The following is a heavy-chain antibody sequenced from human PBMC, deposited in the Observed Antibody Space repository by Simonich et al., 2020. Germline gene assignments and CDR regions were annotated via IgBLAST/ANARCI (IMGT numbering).Heavy chain of an antibody. CDR3: ARAAVTTGNYYYYYMDV. J-gene: IGHJ6*03. CDR2: INHSGST. CDR1: GGSFSGDY. V-gene: IGHV4-34*01. D-gene: IGHD4-17*01. Sequence: QVQLQQWSAGLLKPSETLSLTCAVYGGSFSGDYWSWIRQPPGKGLEWIGEINHSGSTNSNPSLKSRVTISVDTSKNQFSLKLSSVTAADTAVYYCARAAVTTGNYYYYYMDVWGKGTTVTVSS.